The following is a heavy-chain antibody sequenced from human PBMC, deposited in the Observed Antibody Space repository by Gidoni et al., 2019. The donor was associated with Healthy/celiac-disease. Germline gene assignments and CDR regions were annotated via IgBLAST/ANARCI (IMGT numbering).Heavy chain of an antibody. CDR1: GFPFSSYA. J-gene: IGHJ5*02. CDR3: AKEMVRGSFGFDP. CDR2: ISGSGGST. V-gene: IGHV3-23*01. Sequence: EVQRLESGGGLVQPGGSLRLSCAASGFPFSSYAMSWVRQAPGKGLEWVSAISGSGGSTYYADSGKGRFTISRDNSKNTLYLQMNSLRAEDTAVYYCAKEMVRGSFGFDPWGQGTLVTVSS. D-gene: IGHD3-10*01.